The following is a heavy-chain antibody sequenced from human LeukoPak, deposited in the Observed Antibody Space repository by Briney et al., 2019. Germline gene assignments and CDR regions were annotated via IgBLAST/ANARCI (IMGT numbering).Heavy chain of an antibody. Sequence: PGESLKISCKGSGYSFTTYWIGWVRQMPGKGPEWMGIIYLDDFDNRYTPSFQGQVTISADKSISNAYLKWGSVGAAATAMFYCARGIWDLLYWNFDLWGRGTLVTVSS. CDR2: IYLDDFDN. D-gene: IGHD1-26*01. J-gene: IGHJ2*01. V-gene: IGHV5-51*01. CDR3: ARGIWDLLYWNFDL. CDR1: GYSFTTYW.